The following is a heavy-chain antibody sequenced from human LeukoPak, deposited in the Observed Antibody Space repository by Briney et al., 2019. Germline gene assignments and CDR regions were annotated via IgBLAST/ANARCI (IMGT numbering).Heavy chain of an antibody. D-gene: IGHD3-10*01. CDR3: ARDRPGFSGYYYGMDV. V-gene: IGHV4-59*01. CDR1: VGSISSCY. J-gene: IGHJ6*04. CDR2: IYYSGST. Sequence: PSETLSLTCTVCVGSISSCYWSCIRQPPGKRLEWIGYIYYSGSTNYNPSLKSRVTISVDTSKIQFSLKLSSVTAADTAVYYCARDRPGFSGYYYGMDVWDKETTVTVPS.